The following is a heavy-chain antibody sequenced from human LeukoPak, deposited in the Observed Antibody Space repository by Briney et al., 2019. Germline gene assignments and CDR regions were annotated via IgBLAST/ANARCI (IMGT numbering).Heavy chain of an antibody. V-gene: IGHV3-23*01. J-gene: IGHJ4*02. CDR2: ISGSGGST. CDR1: GFTFSSYG. Sequence: PGGSLRLSCAASGFTFSSYGMSWVRQAPGKGLEWVSAISGSGGSTYYADSVKGRFTISRDNSKNTLYLQMNSLRAEDTAVYYCGTLVVVWFGAQPDYWGQETLVTVSS. CDR3: GTLVVVWFGAQPDY. D-gene: IGHD3-10*01.